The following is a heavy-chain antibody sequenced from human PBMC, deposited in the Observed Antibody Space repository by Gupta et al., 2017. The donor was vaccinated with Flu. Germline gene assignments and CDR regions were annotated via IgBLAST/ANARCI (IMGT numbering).Heavy chain of an antibody. V-gene: IGHV3-33*01. CDR3: ARERLVRDGAFDI. CDR2: IWYDGSNK. J-gene: IGHJ3*02. D-gene: IGHD4-17*01. Sequence: QVQLVESGGGVVQPGRSLRLSCAASGFTFSSYGMHWVRQAPGKGLEWVAVIWYDGSNKYYADSVKGRFTISRDNSKNTLYLQMNSLRAEDTAVYYCARERLVRDGAFDIWGQGTMVTVSS. CDR1: GFTFSSYG.